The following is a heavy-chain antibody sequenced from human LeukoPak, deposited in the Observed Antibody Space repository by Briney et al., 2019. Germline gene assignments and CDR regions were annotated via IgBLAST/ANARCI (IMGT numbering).Heavy chain of an antibody. V-gene: IGHV3-23*01. Sequence: GGSLRLSCSASGLSFSSNAMSWVRQAPGKGLEWVSTVGGGGGTTYYADAVKGRFTISRDNSRNTVYLQMNSLSAEDAAVYYCAKLPHSGSGNYWDSWGQGALATVSP. CDR3: AKLPHSGSGNYWDS. CDR2: VGGGGGTT. J-gene: IGHJ4*02. D-gene: IGHD3-10*01. CDR1: GLSFSSNA.